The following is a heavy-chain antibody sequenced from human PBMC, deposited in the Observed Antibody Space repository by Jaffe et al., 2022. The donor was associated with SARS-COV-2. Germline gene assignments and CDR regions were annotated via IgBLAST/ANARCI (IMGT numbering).Heavy chain of an antibody. CDR2: IIPILGIA. D-gene: IGHD6-13*01. V-gene: IGHV1-69*02. CDR3: ARGGYSSSWWEY. J-gene: IGHJ4*02. CDR1: GGTFSSYT. Sequence: QVQLVQSGAEVKKPGSSVKVSCKASGGTFSSYTISWVRQAPGQGLEWMGRIIPILGIANYAQKFQGRVTITADKSTSTAYMELSSLRSEDTAVYYCARGGYSSSWWEYWGQGTLVTVSS.